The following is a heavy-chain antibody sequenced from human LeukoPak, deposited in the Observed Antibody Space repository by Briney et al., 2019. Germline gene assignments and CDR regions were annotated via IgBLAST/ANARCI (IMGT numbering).Heavy chain of an antibody. D-gene: IGHD5-12*01. Sequence: GGSLRLSCAASGLTVSSNYMNWVRQAPGKGLEWVSAISGSGGSTYYADSVKGRFTMSRDNSKNTLYLQMNSLRAEDTAVYYCAKGRRGYSGYGLDYWGQGTLVTVSS. CDR2: ISGSGGST. V-gene: IGHV3-23*01. CDR1: GLTVSSNY. CDR3: AKGRRGYSGYGLDY. J-gene: IGHJ4*02.